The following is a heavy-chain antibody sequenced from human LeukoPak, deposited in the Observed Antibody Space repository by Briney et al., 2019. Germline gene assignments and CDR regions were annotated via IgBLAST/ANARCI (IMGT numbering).Heavy chain of an antibody. D-gene: IGHD3-10*01. V-gene: IGHV4-34*01. J-gene: IGHJ4*02. CDR3: ARDRSILAY. CDR2: INHSGST. Sequence: PSESLSLTCAVYGGSFSGYYWSWIRQPPGKGLEWIGEINHSGSTNYNPSLKSRVTISVDTSKNQFSLKLSSVTAAATAVYYCARDRSILAYWGQGTLVTVSS. CDR1: GGSFSGYY.